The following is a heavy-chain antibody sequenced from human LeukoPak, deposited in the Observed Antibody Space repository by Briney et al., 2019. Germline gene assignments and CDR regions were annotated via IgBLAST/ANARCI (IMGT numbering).Heavy chain of an antibody. J-gene: IGHJ2*01. V-gene: IGHV4-59*01. CDR1: AGSLSTYW. Sequence: SETLSLTCSVSAGSLSTYWWSWIRQPPGKGLEWIGFIHYTGGTLYNPSLKSRVTLSVDVSKSQFSLSLTSATTADTAVYYCARTGSSGSYSYWYFDLWGRGTLVTVSS. D-gene: IGHD3-10*01. CDR2: IHYTGGT. CDR3: ARTGSSGSYSYWYFDL.